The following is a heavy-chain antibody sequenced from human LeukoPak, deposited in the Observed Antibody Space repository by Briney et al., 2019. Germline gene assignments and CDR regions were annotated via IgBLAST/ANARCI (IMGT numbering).Heavy chain of an antibody. J-gene: IGHJ4*02. V-gene: IGHV3-21*01. CDR1: GFTFSSYS. Sequence: GGSLRLSCAASGFTFSSYSMNWVRQAPGKGLEWVSSISSSSSYIYYADSVKGRFTISRDNAKNSLYLQMNSLRAEDTAVYYCATEDCSGGSCYLFPFDYWGQGTLVTVSS. CDR3: ATEDCSGGSCYLFPFDY. D-gene: IGHD2-15*01. CDR2: ISSSSSYI.